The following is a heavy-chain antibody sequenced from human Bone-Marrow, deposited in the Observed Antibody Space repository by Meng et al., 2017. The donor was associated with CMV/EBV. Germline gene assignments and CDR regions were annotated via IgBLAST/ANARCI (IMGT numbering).Heavy chain of an antibody. V-gene: IGHV4-61*01. CDR2: IYYSGST. CDR3: ARGFEYSSAPFDY. D-gene: IGHD6-6*01. Sequence: LRLSCTVSGGSVSSGSYYWSWIRQPPGKGLEWIGYIYYSGSTNYNPSLKSRVTISVDTSKNQFSLKLSSVTAADTAVYYCARGFEYSSAPFDYWGQGTLVTFSS. CDR1: GGSVSSGSYY. J-gene: IGHJ4*02.